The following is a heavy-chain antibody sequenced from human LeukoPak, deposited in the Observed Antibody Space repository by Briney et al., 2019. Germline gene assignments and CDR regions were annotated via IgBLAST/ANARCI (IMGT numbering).Heavy chain of an antibody. CDR3: ARDKNDYVWGSYRYFDY. J-gene: IGHJ4*02. V-gene: IGHV1-46*01. CDR1: GYTFTSYY. D-gene: IGHD3-16*02. CDR2: INPSGGST. Sequence: ASVKVSCKASGYTFTSYYMHWVRQAPGQGLEWMGIINPSGGSTSYAQKFQGRVTMTRDTSTSTVYMGLSSLRSEDTAVYYCARDKNDYVWGSYRYFDYWDQGTLVTVSS.